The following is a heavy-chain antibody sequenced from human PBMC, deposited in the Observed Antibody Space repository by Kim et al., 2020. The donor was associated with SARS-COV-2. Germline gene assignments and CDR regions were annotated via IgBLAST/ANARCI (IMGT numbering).Heavy chain of an antibody. CDR2: INHSGST. CDR3: ASLNMDV. J-gene: IGHJ6*02. Sequence: SETLSLTCAVYGGSFSGYYWSWIRQPPGKGLEWIGEINHSGSTNYNPSLKSRVTISVDTSKNQFSLKLSSLTAADTAVYYCASLNMDVWGQGTTVTVSS. V-gene: IGHV4-34*01. CDR1: GGSFSGYY.